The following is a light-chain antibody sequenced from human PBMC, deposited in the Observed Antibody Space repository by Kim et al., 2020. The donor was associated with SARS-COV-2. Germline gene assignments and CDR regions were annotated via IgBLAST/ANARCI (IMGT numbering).Light chain of an antibody. CDR1: SGSVSSSYY. Sequence: QTVVTQEPSISVSPGGTVTLTCGLNSGSVSSSYYARWYQQTPGQAPRTLIYNTNTRSSGVPARFSGSILGNKAALTITGAQADDESDYYCVLYMSSDIWVFGGGTQLDRP. CDR2: NTN. V-gene: IGLV8-61*01. J-gene: IGLJ3*02. CDR3: VLYMSSDIWV.